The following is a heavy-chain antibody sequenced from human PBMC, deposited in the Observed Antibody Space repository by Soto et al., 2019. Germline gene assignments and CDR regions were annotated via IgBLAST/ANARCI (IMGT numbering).Heavy chain of an antibody. Sequence: LRLSCAASGFTFSSYSMNWVRQAPGKGLEWVSSISSSSSYIYYADSVKGRFTISRDNAKNSLYLQMNSLRAEDTAVYYCAREEHSYYDFWSGYYTRYYGMDVWGQGTTVTVSS. V-gene: IGHV3-21*01. CDR1: GFTFSSYS. J-gene: IGHJ6*02. CDR3: AREEHSYYDFWSGYYTRYYGMDV. D-gene: IGHD3-3*01. CDR2: ISSSSSYI.